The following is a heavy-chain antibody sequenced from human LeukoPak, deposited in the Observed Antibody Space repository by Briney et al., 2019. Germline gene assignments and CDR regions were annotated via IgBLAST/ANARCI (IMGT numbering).Heavy chain of an antibody. CDR3: ARHLELSRYYYDSSGYHFDY. Sequence: GASVKVSCKASGYTFTSYGISWVRQAPGQGLEWMGWISAYNGNTNYAQKLQGRVTMTTDTSTSTAYMELRSLRSDDTAVYYCARHLELSRYYYDSSGYHFDYWGQGTLVTVSS. D-gene: IGHD3-22*01. J-gene: IGHJ4*02. CDR2: ISAYNGNT. CDR1: GYTFTSYG. V-gene: IGHV1-18*01.